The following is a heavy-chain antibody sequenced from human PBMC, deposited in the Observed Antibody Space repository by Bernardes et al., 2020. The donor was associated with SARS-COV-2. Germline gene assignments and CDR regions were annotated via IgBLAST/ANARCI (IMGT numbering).Heavy chain of an antibody. V-gene: IGHV3-23*01. D-gene: IGHD6-13*01. Sequence: GGSLRLSCAASGFTFNIFAMNWVRQAPGKGLEWVSAISGRGGTTYYADSVKGRFTISRDNSKNTLYLQMNSLRTDDTAVYYCAKDWDTGSWIIFYYFGMDVWGQGTTVTVSS. CDR1: GFTFNIFA. CDR3: AKDWDTGSWIIFYYFGMDV. J-gene: IGHJ6*01. CDR2: ISGRGGTT.